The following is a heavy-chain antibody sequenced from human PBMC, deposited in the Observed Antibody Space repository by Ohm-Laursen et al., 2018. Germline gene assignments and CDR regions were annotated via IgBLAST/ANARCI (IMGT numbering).Heavy chain of an antibody. J-gene: IGHJ4*01. D-gene: IGHD6-19*01. Sequence: SLRLSCSAPGFTFSSFRMHWVRQAPGKGLVWVSRINNDGTTTHYADSVKGRFTISRDNAKNTLYLQMNSLRAEDTAVYYCARTNGWPDYWGQGTLVTVSS. CDR3: ARTNGWPDY. V-gene: IGHV3-74*01. CDR1: GFTFSSFR. CDR2: INNDGTTT.